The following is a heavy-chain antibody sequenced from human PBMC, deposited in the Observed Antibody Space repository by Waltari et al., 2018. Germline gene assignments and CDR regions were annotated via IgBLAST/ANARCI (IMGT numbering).Heavy chain of an antibody. D-gene: IGHD3-22*01. CDR3: AIIPYYYDSSDY. J-gene: IGHJ4*02. V-gene: IGHV3-7*03. CDR1: GSTFSSYW. CDR2: IKQDGSEK. Sequence: EVQLVESGGGLVQPGGSLRLSCAASGSTFSSYWMSWVRQAPGKGLEWVANIKQDGSEKYYVDSVKGRFTISRDNAKNSLYLQMNSLRAEDTAVYYCAIIPYYYDSSDYWGQGTLVTVSS.